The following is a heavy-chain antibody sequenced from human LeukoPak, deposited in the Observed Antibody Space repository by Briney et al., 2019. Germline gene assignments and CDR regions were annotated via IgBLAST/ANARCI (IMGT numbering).Heavy chain of an antibody. CDR2: ISGSGGST. D-gene: IGHD6-13*01. Sequence: GGSLRLSCAASGFTFSSYAMSWVRQAPGRGLEWVSAISGSGGSTCYADSVKGRFTISRDNSKNTLYLQMNSLRAEDTAVYYCARRSWYGDYYYMDVWGKGTTVTVSS. V-gene: IGHV3-23*01. J-gene: IGHJ6*03. CDR1: GFTFSSYA. CDR3: ARRSWYGDYYYMDV.